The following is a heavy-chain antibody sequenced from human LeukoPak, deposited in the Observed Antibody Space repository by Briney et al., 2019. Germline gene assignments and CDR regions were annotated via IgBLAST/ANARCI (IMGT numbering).Heavy chain of an antibody. J-gene: IGHJ1*01. D-gene: IGHD2-2*01. CDR3: AKDPYCSSTSCYLNGNFQH. V-gene: IGHV3-30-3*01. CDR1: GFTFSSYA. CDR2: ISYDGSNK. Sequence: GGSLRLSCAASGFTFSSYAMHWVRQAPGKGLEWVAVISYDGSNKYYADSVKGRFTISRDNSKNTLYLQMNSLRAEDTAVYYCAKDPYCSSTSCYLNGNFQHWGQGTLVTVSS.